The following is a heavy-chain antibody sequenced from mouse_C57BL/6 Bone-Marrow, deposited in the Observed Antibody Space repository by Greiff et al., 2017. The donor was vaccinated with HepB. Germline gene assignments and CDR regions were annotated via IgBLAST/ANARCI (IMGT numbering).Heavy chain of an antibody. CDR1: GFTFSDYG. D-gene: IGHD2-4*01. V-gene: IGHV5-17*01. CDR2: ISSGSSTI. CDR3: ARGVYYDYDEGYYYAMDY. J-gene: IGHJ4*01. Sequence: EVHLVESGGGLVKPGGSLKLSCAASGFTFSDYGMHWVRQAPEKGLEWVAYISSGSSTIYYADTVKGRFTISRDNAKNTLFLKMTSLRSEDTAMYYCARGVYYDYDEGYYYAMDYWGQGTSVTVSS.